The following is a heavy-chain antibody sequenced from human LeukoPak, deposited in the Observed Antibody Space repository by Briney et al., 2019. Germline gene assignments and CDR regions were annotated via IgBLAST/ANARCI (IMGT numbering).Heavy chain of an antibody. V-gene: IGHV1-8*01. D-gene: IGHD1-26*01. Sequence: GASVKVSCKASGYTFTSYDINWVRQAPGQRLEWMGWMNPNSGNTGYAQKFQDRVTITRNTSISTAYMELSSLRSEDTAVYYCARGERSRWFDPWGQGTLVTVSS. CDR3: ARGERSRWFDP. CDR1: GYTFTSYD. CDR2: MNPNSGNT. J-gene: IGHJ5*02.